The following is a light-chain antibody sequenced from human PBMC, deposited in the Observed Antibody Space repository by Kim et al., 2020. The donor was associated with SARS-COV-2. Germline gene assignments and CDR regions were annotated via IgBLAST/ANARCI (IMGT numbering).Light chain of an antibody. J-gene: IGLJ3*02. CDR2: GKN. CDR3: NSRDSSGNHSWV. V-gene: IGLV3-19*01. CDR1: SLRSYY. Sequence: SSELTQDPAVSVALGKTVRITCQGDSLRSYYASWYQQKPGQAPVLVIYGKNNRPSGIPDRFSGSSSGNTASLTITGAQAEDEADYYCNSRDSSGNHSWVFGGGTQLTVL.